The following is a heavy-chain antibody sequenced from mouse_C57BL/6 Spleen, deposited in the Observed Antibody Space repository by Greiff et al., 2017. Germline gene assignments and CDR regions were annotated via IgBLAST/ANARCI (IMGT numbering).Heavy chain of an antibody. Sequence: EVKLVESGGDLVKPGGSLKLSCAASGFTFSSSGMSWVRQTPDKRLEWVATISSGGSYTYYPDSVKGRFTISRDNAKNTLYLQMSSLKSEDTAMYYCARHPGDYAMDYWGQGTSVTVSS. CDR3: ARHPGDYAMDY. CDR2: ISSGGSYT. CDR1: GFTFSSSG. J-gene: IGHJ4*01. V-gene: IGHV5-6*02.